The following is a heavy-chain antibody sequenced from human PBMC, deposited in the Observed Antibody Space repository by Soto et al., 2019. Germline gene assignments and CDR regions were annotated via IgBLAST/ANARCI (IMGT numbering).Heavy chain of an antibody. CDR3: VHSRCGGDCLRSYSSPYYYGMDV. CDR2: IYWDGDK. J-gene: IGHJ6*02. D-gene: IGHD2-21*02. CDR1: GFSLNTGGLG. V-gene: IGHV2-5*02. Sequence: QITLKESGPTLVKPTQTLTLTCSFSGFSLNTGGLGVGWIRQPPGKALEWLALIYWDGDKRYSPSLQSRLSITRDPPNHPVVLTKTHLGPVDTATYYCVHSRCGGDCLRSYSSPYYYGMDVWGQGNTVTVSS.